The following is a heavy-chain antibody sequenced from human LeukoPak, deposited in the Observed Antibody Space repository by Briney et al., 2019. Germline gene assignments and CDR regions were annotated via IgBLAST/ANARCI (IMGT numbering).Heavy chain of an antibody. CDR1: GYTFTSYG. Sequence: GASVKVSCKASGYTFTSYGISWVRQAPGQGLEWMGWISAYNGNTNYAQKLQGRVTMTTDTSTSTAYMELRSLRSDDTAVYYCARDPGWGYCSGGSCYSPSDYWGQGTLVTVSS. CDR2: ISAYNGNT. J-gene: IGHJ4*02. CDR3: ARDPGWGYCSGGSCYSPSDY. V-gene: IGHV1-18*01. D-gene: IGHD2-15*01.